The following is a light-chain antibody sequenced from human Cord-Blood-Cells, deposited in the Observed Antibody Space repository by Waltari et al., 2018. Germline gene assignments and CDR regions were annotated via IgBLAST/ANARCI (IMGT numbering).Light chain of an antibody. J-gene: IGKJ2*01. Sequence: IQMTQSPSPLSASVGHRVTITCRASQSISSWLAWYQQKPGKAPKLLIYDASSLESGVPSRFSGSGSGTEFTLTISSLQPDDFATYYCQQYNSYLYTFGQGTKLEIK. CDR1: QSISSW. CDR2: DAS. CDR3: QQYNSYLYT. V-gene: IGKV1-5*01.